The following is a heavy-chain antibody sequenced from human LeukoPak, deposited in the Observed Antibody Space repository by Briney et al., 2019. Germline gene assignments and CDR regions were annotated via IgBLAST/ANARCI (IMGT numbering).Heavy chain of an antibody. CDR2: IIPIFGTA. CDR3: AREGIADKKYFDY. J-gene: IGHJ4*02. V-gene: IGHV1-69*13. D-gene: IGHD6-13*01. Sequence: EASVKVSCKASGGTFSSYAISWVRQAPGQGLEWMGGIIPIFGTANYAQKFQGRVTITADESTSTVYMELSSLRSEDTAVYYCAREGIADKKYFDYWGQGTLVTVSS. CDR1: GGTFSSYA.